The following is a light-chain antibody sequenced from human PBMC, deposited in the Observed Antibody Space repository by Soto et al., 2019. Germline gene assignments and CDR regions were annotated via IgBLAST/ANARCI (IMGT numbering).Light chain of an antibody. CDR3: QQSYSTPRT. Sequence: IEMTQSTSYVSASVGDRVTITFRASQSISSYLNWYQQKPGKAPKLLIYAASSLQSGVPSRFSGSGSGTDFTLSISSLQPEDFATYYCQQSYSTPRTFGQGTKVAIK. V-gene: IGKV1-39*01. J-gene: IGKJ1*01. CDR1: QSISSY. CDR2: AAS.